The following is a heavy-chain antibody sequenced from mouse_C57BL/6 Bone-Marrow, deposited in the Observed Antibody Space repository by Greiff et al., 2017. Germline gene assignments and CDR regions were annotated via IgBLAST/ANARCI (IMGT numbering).Heavy chain of an antibody. V-gene: IGHV14-4*01. CDR3: TTWDSNSWYFDV. Sequence: EVQLQQSGAELVRPGASVKLSCTASGFNIKDDYMHWVKQRPEQGLEWIGWIDPENGDTEYASKFQGKATITADTSSNTAYLQLSSLTSEDTAVYYCTTWDSNSWYFDVWGTGTTVTVSS. J-gene: IGHJ1*03. CDR2: IDPENGDT. D-gene: IGHD2-5*01. CDR1: GFNIKDDY.